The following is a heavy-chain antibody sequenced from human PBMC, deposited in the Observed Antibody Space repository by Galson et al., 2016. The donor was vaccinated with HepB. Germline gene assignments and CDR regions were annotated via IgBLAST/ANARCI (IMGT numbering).Heavy chain of an antibody. Sequence: PALVKPTQTLTLSCTFSGFSLNSSGLGVDWIRQPPGKALEWLALIYWDDGKRYSPSLKTRLSITKDTSKNLVVLTMTDMDPVDTATYYCARVLDYNSVWGSFDYWGQGTLVTVSS. J-gene: IGHJ4*02. V-gene: IGHV2-5*02. CDR3: ARVLDYNSVWGSFDY. D-gene: IGHD3-16*01. CDR2: IYWDDGK. CDR1: GFSLNSSGLG.